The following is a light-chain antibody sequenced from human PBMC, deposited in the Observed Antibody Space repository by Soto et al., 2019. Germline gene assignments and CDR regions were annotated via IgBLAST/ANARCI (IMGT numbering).Light chain of an antibody. Sequence: EVVLTQSPGTLSLSPGERATLSCRASQSVSNNYFAWYQQKPGQAPRLLIFGSSDRATGIPDRFSGSGSGTDFTLTISRLEPEDFAVYYCQQYGSSPPYTFGQWTKLESK. CDR1: QSVSNNY. CDR3: QQYGSSPPYT. V-gene: IGKV3-20*01. CDR2: GSS. J-gene: IGKJ2*01.